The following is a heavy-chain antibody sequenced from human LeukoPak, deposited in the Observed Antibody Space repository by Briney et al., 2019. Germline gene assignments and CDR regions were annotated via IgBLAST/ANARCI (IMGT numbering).Heavy chain of an antibody. D-gene: IGHD3-10*01. V-gene: IGHV3-74*01. CDR2: IDSDGSYI. J-gene: IGHJ4*02. CDR1: GFTFSSHW. CDR3: TRGAGYYNTDSLDY. Sequence: PGGSLRLSCAVSGFTFSSHWMHWVRQPPGKELVWVSRIDSDGSYINYADSVKGRFTISRDNAKSTLYLQMSSLRVEDTAVYYRTRGAGYYNTDSLDYWGQGTLVTVSS.